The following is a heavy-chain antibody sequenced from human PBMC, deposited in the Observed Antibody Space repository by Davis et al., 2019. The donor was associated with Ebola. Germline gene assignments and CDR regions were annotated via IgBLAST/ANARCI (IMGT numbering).Heavy chain of an antibody. CDR1: AGTFSSYA. Sequence: SVQVSCKASAGTFSSYAISWVRQAPGQGLEWMGRIIPILGIANYAQKFQGRVTITADKSTSTAYMELSSLRSEDTAVYYCARGASWGSGSYINYWGQGTLVTVSS. V-gene: IGHV1-69*04. CDR2: IIPILGIA. D-gene: IGHD3-10*01. J-gene: IGHJ4*02. CDR3: ARGASWGSGSYINY.